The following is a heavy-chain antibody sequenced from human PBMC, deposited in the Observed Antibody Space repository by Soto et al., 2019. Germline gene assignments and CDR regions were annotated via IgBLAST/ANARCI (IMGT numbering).Heavy chain of an antibody. Sequence: GASVKVSCKASGYTFFNYGISWVRQVPGQGLEWMGWISAFNGNTNFARKFQGRVTMTTDSSTSTAYMELRSLRSDDTAVFYCAKDDITMAGAGFDYWGQGTLVTVSS. CDR2: ISAFNGNT. CDR3: AKDDITMAGAGFDY. CDR1: GYTFFNYG. V-gene: IGHV1-18*01. D-gene: IGHD6-19*01. J-gene: IGHJ4*02.